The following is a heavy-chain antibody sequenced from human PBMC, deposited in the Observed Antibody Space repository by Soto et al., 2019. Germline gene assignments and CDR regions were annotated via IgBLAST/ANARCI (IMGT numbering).Heavy chain of an antibody. V-gene: IGHV5-51*01. Sequence: GESLKISCKGSGYSFTSYWSGLVRQMPGKGLEWMGIIYPGDSDTIYSPSFQGHVTISADTSISTAYLQWISLNASDTAMYYLAIRVVGQLADAFDIWGQGTMVTVSS. D-gene: IGHD2-2*01. CDR1: GYSFTSYW. J-gene: IGHJ3*02. CDR2: IYPGDSDT. CDR3: AIRVVGQLADAFDI.